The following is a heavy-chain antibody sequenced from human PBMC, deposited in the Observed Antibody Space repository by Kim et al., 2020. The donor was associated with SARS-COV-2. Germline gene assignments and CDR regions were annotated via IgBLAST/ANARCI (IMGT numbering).Heavy chain of an antibody. CDR3: GKVMRSSCSGGMPAYYY. D-gene: IGHD2-15*01. V-gene: IGHV3-9*01. CDR2: ISRNSGST. Sequence: GGSLRLSCAASGFTFDDYAMHWVRQAPGKGLEWVSGISRNSGSTGYADSVKGRFTISRDNAKNSLFLQMNSLRAEDTAVYYCGKVMRSSCSGGMPAYYY. CDR1: GFTFDDYA. J-gene: IGHJ6*01.